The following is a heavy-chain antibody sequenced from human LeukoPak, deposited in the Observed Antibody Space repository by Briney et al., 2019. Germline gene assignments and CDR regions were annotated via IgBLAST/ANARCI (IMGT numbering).Heavy chain of an antibody. CDR3: ASSYYYDGSTSYFGPFDI. J-gene: IGHJ3*02. CDR2: MYISGST. V-gene: IGHV4-61*02. CDR1: GGSINSGDYY. Sequence: SSETLSLTCTVSGGSINSGDYYWSWIRQPAGKGLEWIGRMYISGSTNYNPSLKSRVTISVDTSKNQFSLNLSSVTAADTAVFYCASSYYYDGSTSYFGPFDIWGQGTMVTVSS. D-gene: IGHD3-22*01.